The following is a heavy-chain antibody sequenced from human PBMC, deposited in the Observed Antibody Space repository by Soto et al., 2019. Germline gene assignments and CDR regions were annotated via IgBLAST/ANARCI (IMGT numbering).Heavy chain of an antibody. J-gene: IGHJ6*02. Sequence: SQTLSLTCAISGDSVSSNSAAWNWIRQSPSRGLEWLGRTYYRSKWYNDYAVSVKSRITINPDTSKNQFSLQLNSVTPEDTAVYYCARDRGSTVTSYYYGMDVWGQGTTVTVS. CDR1: GDSVSSNSAA. CDR2: TYYRSKWYN. CDR3: ARDRGSTVTSYYYGMDV. V-gene: IGHV6-1*01. D-gene: IGHD4-4*01.